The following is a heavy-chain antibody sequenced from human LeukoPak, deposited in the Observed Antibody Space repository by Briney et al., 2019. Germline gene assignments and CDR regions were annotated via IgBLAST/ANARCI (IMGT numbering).Heavy chain of an antibody. CDR1: GFTFNTYG. D-gene: IGHD2-15*01. CDR3: AKDLMGYCSGGSCAGGDY. Sequence: PGGSLRLSCAASGFTFNTYGMTWVRQAPGKGLEWVSAITSSGGSTYYGDSVKGRFTISRDNSKNTLYLQMNSLRAEDTAVYYCAKDLMGYCSGGSCAGGDYWGQGTLVTVSS. CDR2: ITSSGGST. V-gene: IGHV3-23*01. J-gene: IGHJ4*02.